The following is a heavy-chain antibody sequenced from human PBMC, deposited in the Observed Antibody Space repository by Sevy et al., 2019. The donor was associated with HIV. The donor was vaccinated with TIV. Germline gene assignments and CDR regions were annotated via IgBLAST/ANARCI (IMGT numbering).Heavy chain of an antibody. CDR3: ARERQNCDTKTDYYYYGMDV. CDR1: GFTFSSYW. V-gene: IGHV3-7*01. CDR2: IKQDGSEK. Sequence: GGSLRLSCAASGFTFSSYWMSWVRQAPGKGLEWVANIKQDGSEKYYVDSAKGRFTISRDNAKNSLYLQMNSLRAEDTAVYYCARERQNCDTKTDYYYYGMDVWGQGTTVTVSS. D-gene: IGHD2-21*01. J-gene: IGHJ6*02.